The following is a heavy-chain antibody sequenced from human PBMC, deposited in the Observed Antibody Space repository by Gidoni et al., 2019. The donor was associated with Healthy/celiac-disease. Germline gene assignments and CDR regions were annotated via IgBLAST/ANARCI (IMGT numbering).Heavy chain of an antibody. D-gene: IGHD3-22*01. CDR1: GFTFSSSG. CDR3: AKDLRYYDSSGYSDY. V-gene: IGHV3-30*18. Sequence: SGFTFSSSGVHWVRQAPGKGLEWVAVISYDGSNKYYADSVKGRFTISRDNSKNTLYLQMNSLRAEDTAVYYCAKDLRYYDSSGYSDYWGQGTLVTVSS. J-gene: IGHJ4*02. CDR2: ISYDGSNK.